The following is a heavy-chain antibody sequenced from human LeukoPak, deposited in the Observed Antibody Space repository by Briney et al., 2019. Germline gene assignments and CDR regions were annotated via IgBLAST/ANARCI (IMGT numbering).Heavy chain of an antibody. D-gene: IGHD6-13*01. J-gene: IGHJ6*03. Sequence: PSETLSLTCTVSGGFISSYYWSWIRQPPGKGLEWIGYIYYSGSTNYNASLKSRVTISVDTSKNQFSLKLSSVTAADTAVYYCARAAADPGFYYYMDVWGKGTTVTVSS. CDR1: GGFISSYY. CDR3: ARAAADPGFYYYMDV. CDR2: IYYSGST. V-gene: IGHV4-59*01.